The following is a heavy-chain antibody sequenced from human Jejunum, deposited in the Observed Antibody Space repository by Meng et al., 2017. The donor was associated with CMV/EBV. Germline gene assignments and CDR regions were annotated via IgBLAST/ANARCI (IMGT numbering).Heavy chain of an antibody. Sequence: RSLGIKWGRRGTGQGPAWMGGIIAMFGTAKYVQKVQGRVTFTTDEYTSTAYLEVSSLRPEDTAVYYCARDVRGSGLIDHYYGMDVWGQGTTVTVSS. V-gene: IGHV1-69*05. CDR1: RSLG. CDR3: ARDVRGSGLIDHYYGMDV. D-gene: IGHD3-16*01. CDR2: IIAMFGTA. J-gene: IGHJ6*02.